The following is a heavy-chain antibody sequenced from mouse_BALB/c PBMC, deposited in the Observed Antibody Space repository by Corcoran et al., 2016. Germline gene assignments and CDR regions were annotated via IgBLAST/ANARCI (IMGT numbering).Heavy chain of an antibody. CDR1: GYTFTDYS. J-gene: IGHJ4*01. V-gene: IGHV9-2-1*01. CDR3: SSGLSYYAMDY. Sequence: QIQLVQSGPELKKPGETVKISCKASGYTFTDYSMHWVKQAPGKGLKWMGWINTETGEPTYADDFKGRFAFSLETSASTAYLQINNLKNEDTATYFCSSGLSYYAMDYWGQGTSVTVSS. D-gene: IGHD1-1*02. CDR2: INTETGEP.